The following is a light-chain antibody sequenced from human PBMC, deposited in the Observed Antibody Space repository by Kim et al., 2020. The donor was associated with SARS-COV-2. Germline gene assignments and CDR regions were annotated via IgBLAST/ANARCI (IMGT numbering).Light chain of an antibody. V-gene: IGLV2-14*03. CDR2: DVT. Sequence: QSITSTCTGTSSDICSYNYVSWYQQHPGKAPKLVLFDVTERPSGVSARFSGSKSDNTASLTISGLQAEDEAEYYCSSSTTSTIVFGAGTKVTVL. CDR3: SSSTTSTIV. CDR1: SSDICSYNY. J-gene: IGLJ1*01.